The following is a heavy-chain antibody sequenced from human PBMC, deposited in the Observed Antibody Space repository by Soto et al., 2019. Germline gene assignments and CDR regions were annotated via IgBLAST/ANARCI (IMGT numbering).Heavy chain of an antibody. Sequence: SETLSLTCSVSGGSISSGPYSWGWIRQPPGKGLEWIGTFYYSGRTFYNPSLESRVTISVDPSKNQFSLKVSSVTAADTAVYYCARHHDSWGQGTLVTVSS. CDR2: FYYSGRT. CDR1: GGSISSGPYS. V-gene: IGHV4-39*01. J-gene: IGHJ4*02. CDR3: ARHHDS.